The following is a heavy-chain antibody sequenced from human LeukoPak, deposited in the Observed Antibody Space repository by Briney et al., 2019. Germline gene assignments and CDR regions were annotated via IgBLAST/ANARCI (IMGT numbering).Heavy chain of an antibody. CDR3: ARDSHLSLQLWFEASGHFDY. Sequence: GGSLRLSCAASGFTFSSYAMSWVRQAPGKGLEWVSSISSSSSYIYYADSVKGRFTISRDNAKNSLYLQMNSLRAEDTAVYYCARDSHLSLQLWFEASGHFDYWGQGTLVTVSS. CDR1: GFTFSSYA. J-gene: IGHJ4*02. D-gene: IGHD5-18*01. V-gene: IGHV3-21*01. CDR2: ISSSSSYI.